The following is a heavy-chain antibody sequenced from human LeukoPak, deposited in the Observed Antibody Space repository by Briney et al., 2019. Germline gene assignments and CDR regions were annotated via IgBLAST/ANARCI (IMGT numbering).Heavy chain of an antibody. CDR1: GFTFTSYS. CDR2: ISGTGSST. CDR3: AKASVAIPQYCNS. Sequence: GGSLRLSCAASGFTFTSYSMNWVRQAPGKGLEWVSTISGTGSSTYYADSAKGRFTISRDNSKDTLFLQLNSLTAADTAMYFCAKASVAIPQYCNSWGQGTLVTVSS. V-gene: IGHV3-23*01. D-gene: IGHD2-2*02. J-gene: IGHJ5*02.